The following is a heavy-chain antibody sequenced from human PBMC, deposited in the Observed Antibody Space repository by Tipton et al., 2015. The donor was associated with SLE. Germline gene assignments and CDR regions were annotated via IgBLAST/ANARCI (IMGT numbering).Heavy chain of an antibody. V-gene: IGHV3-23*01. J-gene: IGHJ4*02. Sequence: SLRLSCAASGFTFSNYGTNWVRQAPGKGLEWVSAISGSGGGTYYADSVKGRFTISRDNSKNTLYLQMNSLRAEDTAVYYCAKDQDYVGSARHFDSWGQGTLVTVSS. CDR1: GFTFSNYG. CDR3: AKDQDYVGSARHFDS. D-gene: IGHD4-23*01. CDR2: ISGSGGGT.